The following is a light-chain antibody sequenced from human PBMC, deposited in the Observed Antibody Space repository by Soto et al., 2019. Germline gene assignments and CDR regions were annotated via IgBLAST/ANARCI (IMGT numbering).Light chain of an antibody. CDR2: GAS. CDR3: LESYSVPFFS. J-gene: IGKJ3*01. Sequence: EIVMTQSPATLSVSPGERATLSCRASQSVSSNLACYQQKPGQAPRLLIYGASTRATGIPARFSGSGSGTEFTLTISSLQSEDSATYYCLESYSVPFFSFGPGTKVDIK. V-gene: IGKV3-15*01. CDR1: QSVSSN.